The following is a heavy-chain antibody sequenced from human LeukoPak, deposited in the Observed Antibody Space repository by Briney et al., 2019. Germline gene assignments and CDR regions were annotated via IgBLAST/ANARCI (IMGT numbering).Heavy chain of an antibody. CDR2: IRDDGDAQ. CDR3: ARDSGISRSGAYYYGMDV. CDR1: GFSFRHYG. V-gene: IGHV3-30*02. J-gene: IGHJ6*02. D-gene: IGHD2-2*01. Sequence: GGSLRLSCAASGFSFRHYGMYWVRQAPGKGLEWVSFIRDDGDAQYYADSVKGRFTISRDNSKNTLYLQMNSLRAEDTAVYYCARDSGISRSGAYYYGMDVWGQGTTVTVSS.